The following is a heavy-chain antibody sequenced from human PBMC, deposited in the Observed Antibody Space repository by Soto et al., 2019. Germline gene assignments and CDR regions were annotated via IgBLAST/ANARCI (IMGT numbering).Heavy chain of an antibody. CDR3: AKGSLQSYYDFWSGYYPPGYYYYMDV. CDR2: ISGSGGST. D-gene: IGHD3-3*01. CDR1: GFTFSSYA. V-gene: IGHV3-23*01. J-gene: IGHJ6*03. Sequence: GGSLRLSCAASGFTFSSYAMSWVRQAPGKGLEWVSAISGSGGSTYYADSVKGRFTISRDNSKNTLYLQMNSLRAEDTAVYYCAKGSLQSYYDFWSGYYPPGYYYYMDVWGKGTTVTVSS.